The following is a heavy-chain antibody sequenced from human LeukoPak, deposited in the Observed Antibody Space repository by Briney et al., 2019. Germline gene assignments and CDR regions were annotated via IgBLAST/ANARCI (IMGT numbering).Heavy chain of an antibody. CDR1: GFNFGVVA. CDR2: IRHREYGGTA. V-gene: IGHV3-49*03. CDR3: ARERAGDVDY. Sequence: GGSLRLSCAASGFNFGVVAMDWIRQAPGKGLEWVGFIRHREYGGTAEYAASVNGRFAISRDDSKSIVYLQMNDLRTEDTGVYYCARERAGDVDYWGLGTLVTVSS. J-gene: IGHJ4*02.